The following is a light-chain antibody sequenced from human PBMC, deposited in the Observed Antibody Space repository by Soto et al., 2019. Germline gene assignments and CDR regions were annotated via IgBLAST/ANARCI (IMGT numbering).Light chain of an antibody. CDR3: QQYGDFPLS. CDR2: DAS. V-gene: IGKV1-33*01. J-gene: IGKJ4*01. Sequence: DIQMTQSPSSLSASVGDRVTITCQASQDISNYLNWYQQKPGKAPKLLIYDASNLETGVPSRFSGSGSGTDFTFTISSLQPEDIATYYCQQYGDFPLSFGGGTKVDIK. CDR1: QDISNY.